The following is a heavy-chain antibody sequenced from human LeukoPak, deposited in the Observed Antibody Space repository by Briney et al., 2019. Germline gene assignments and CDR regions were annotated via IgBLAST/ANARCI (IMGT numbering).Heavy chain of an antibody. D-gene: IGHD1-26*01. CDR2: ISSSSYI. V-gene: IGHV3-21*01. J-gene: IGHJ5*02. CDR3: ARDVSGSYGGNWFDP. CDR1: GFTFSSYS. Sequence: GGSLRLSCAASGFTFSSYSMNWVRQAPGKGLEWVSSISSSSYIYYADSVKGRFTISRDNAKNSLYLQMNSLRAEDTAVYYCARDVSGSYGGNWFDPWGQGTLVTVSS.